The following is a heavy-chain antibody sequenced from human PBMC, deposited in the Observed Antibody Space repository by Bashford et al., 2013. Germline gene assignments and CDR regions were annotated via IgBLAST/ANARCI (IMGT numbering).Heavy chain of an antibody. CDR1: ENSFTNYW. CDR3: ARCRGPFGDLLTEVLSSVGAFDI. Sequence: GESLKISCMGSENSFTNYWIGWVRQKPGKGLEWMGIIYPGDSDTRYSPSFQGQVTISADKSTTTAYLQWSTLKASDTAVYYCARCRGPFGDLLTEVLSSVGAFDIWGQGTSVTVSS. V-gene: IGHV5-51*01. CDR2: IYPGDSDT. J-gene: IGHJ3*02. D-gene: IGHD3-16*01.